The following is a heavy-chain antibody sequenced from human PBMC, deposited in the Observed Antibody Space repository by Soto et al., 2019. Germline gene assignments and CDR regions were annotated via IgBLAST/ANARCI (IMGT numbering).Heavy chain of an antibody. Sequence: HPGGSLGLSXAASGFTVSSNYMSGVCKSPGKGLEWVSVIYSGGSTYYADSVKGRFTISRDNSKNTLYLQMNSLRAEDTAVYYCARHNGKSEYGMDVSGQGTTVSLSS. CDR1: GFTVSSNY. J-gene: IGHJ6*02. D-gene: IGHD2-8*01. CDR2: IYSGGST. V-gene: IGHV3-53*01. CDR3: ARHNGKSEYGMDV.